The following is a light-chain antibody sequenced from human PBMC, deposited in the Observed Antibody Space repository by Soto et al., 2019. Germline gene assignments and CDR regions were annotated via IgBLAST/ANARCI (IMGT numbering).Light chain of an antibody. J-gene: IGKJ4*01. CDR3: HSPSNSPLT. CDR1: QSVSSY. Sequence: EIVLTQSPATLSLSPGEIATLSCRASQSVSSYVAWYQQKPDPAPTLLIYAASTRATGIPARLTGGGSGTDFALNVTSLEHDDLALYCCHSPSNSPLTFG. V-gene: IGKV3-11*01. CDR2: AAS.